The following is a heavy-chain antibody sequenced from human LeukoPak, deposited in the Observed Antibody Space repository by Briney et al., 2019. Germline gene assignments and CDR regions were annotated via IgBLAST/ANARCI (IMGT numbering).Heavy chain of an antibody. CDR2: IYYSGST. CDR3: ARDRSRVVVILNVNMYNWFDP. D-gene: IGHD3-22*01. J-gene: IGHJ5*02. V-gene: IGHV4-39*07. Sequence: SETLSLTCTVSGGSISGSSYYWGWIRQPPGKGLEWIGSIYYSGSTYYNPSLKSRVTISVDTSKNQFSLKLSSVTAADTAVYYCARDRSRVVVILNVNMYNWFDPWGQGTLVTVSS. CDR1: GGSISGSSYY.